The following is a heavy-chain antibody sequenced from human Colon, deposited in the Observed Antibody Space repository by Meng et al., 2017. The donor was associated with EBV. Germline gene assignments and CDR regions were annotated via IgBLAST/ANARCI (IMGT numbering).Heavy chain of an antibody. V-gene: IGHV4-4*02. CDR1: GGSLSSRNW. Sequence: QVKLQESCSGWVMPSGTLSLTCAGSGGSLSSRNWWSWVRQPPGKGLEWIGEIYHSGSTNYNPSLKSRVTISVDESKNQFSLRLSSVTAADTAVYYCARVGAYCGGDCYHPRWGQGTLVTVSS. D-gene: IGHD2-21*02. CDR3: ARVGAYCGGDCYHPR. CDR2: IYHSGST. J-gene: IGHJ4*02.